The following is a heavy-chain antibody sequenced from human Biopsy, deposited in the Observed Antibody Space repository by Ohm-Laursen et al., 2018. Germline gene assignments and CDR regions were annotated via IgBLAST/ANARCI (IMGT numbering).Heavy chain of an antibody. J-gene: IGHJ4*02. V-gene: IGHV4-31*03. Sequence: PSETLSLTCTVSGVSINGGRYYWNWIRHHPGKGLEWIGNIFYSANTYYNPSLKSRVTISVDTSKNQFSLKLSSVTAADTAVYYCARSNGYGDYRFDDWGQGTLVTVAS. CDR3: ARSNGYGDYRFDD. CDR1: GVSINGGRYY. D-gene: IGHD4-11*01. CDR2: IFYSANT.